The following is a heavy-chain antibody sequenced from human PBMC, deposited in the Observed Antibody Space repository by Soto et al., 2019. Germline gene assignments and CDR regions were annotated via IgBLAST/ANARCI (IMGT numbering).Heavy chain of an antibody. Sequence: GGSLRLSCAASGFTFSSYSMNWVRQAPGKGLEWVSSISSSSSYIYYADSVKGRFTISRDNAKNSLYLQMNSLRAEDTAVYYCARDRSNSGYDLPGAFDIWGQGTMVT. CDR2: ISSSSSYI. CDR1: GFTFSSYS. CDR3: ARDRSNSGYDLPGAFDI. D-gene: IGHD5-12*01. J-gene: IGHJ3*02. V-gene: IGHV3-21*01.